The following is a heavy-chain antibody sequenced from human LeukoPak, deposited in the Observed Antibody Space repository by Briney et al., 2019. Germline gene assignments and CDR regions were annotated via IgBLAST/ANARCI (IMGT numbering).Heavy chain of an antibody. V-gene: IGHV1-69*13. Sequence: SVKVSFKSSGGTCSIYAISWGRQAPGQGLEWKGGIIPIFGTANNSQKFKGRVTITADQSTSTGYMELSSLSSEDTAVYYCARDGIAAAGAYFDSSGPGTLVTVSS. J-gene: IGHJ4*02. CDR3: ARDGIAAAGAYFDS. CDR2: IIPIFGTA. D-gene: IGHD6-13*01. CDR1: GGTCSIYA.